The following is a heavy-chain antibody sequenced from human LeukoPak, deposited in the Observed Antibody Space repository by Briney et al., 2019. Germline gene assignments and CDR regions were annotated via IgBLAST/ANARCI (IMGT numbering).Heavy chain of an antibody. Sequence: SETLSLTCAVSGGSNSSGGYSWSWIRQPPGKGLEWIGYIYHSGSTYYNPSLKSRVTISVDRSKNQFSLKLSSVTAADTAVYYCARGGYSYGYPSAFDIWGQGTVVTVSS. CDR1: GGSNSSGGYS. D-gene: IGHD5-18*01. V-gene: IGHV4-30-2*01. CDR3: ARGGYSYGYPSAFDI. CDR2: IYHSGST. J-gene: IGHJ3*02.